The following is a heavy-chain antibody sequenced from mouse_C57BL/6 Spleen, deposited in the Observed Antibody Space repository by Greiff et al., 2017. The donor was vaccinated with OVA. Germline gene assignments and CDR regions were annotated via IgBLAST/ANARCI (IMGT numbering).Heavy chain of an antibody. V-gene: IGHV5-17*01. Sequence: EVQGVESGGGLVKPGGSLKLSCAASGFTFSDYGMHWVCQAPEKGLEWVAYISSGSSTIYYADTVKGRFTISRDNAKNTLFLQMTSLRSEDTAMYYCARGGYDYDGDWYFDVWGTGTTVTVSS. D-gene: IGHD2-4*01. CDR3: ARGGYDYDGDWYFDV. CDR2: ISSGSSTI. J-gene: IGHJ1*03. CDR1: GFTFSDYG.